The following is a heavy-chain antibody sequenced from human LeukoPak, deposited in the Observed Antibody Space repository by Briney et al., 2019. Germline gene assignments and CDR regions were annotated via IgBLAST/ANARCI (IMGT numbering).Heavy chain of an antibody. D-gene: IGHD6-13*01. CDR1: GFTFSSYG. V-gene: IGHV3-33*01. J-gene: IGHJ4*02. Sequence: GRSLRLSCAASGFTFSSYGMHWVRQAPGKGLEGVAVIWYDGSNKYYADSAKGRFTISRDNSKNTLYLQMNSLRAEDTAVYYCARGLGIAAAGVDYWGQGTLVTVSS. CDR2: IWYDGSNK. CDR3: ARGLGIAAAGVDY.